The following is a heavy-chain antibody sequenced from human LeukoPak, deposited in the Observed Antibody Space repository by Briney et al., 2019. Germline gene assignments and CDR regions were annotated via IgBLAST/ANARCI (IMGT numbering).Heavy chain of an antibody. J-gene: IGHJ3*01. Sequence: PGGTLRLSCAGSGFTFSHTWMNWVRQAPGKGLEYIGRIKSKTNGGETTEYAGGVTGTFFISKDDSASKLYLQFNGLKTEDKAAYVCATDPIVGASAFDLWGQGTMVSVSS. V-gene: IGHV3-15*01. D-gene: IGHD1-26*01. CDR2: IKSKTNGGETT. CDR3: ATDPIVGASAFDL. CDR1: GFTFSHTW.